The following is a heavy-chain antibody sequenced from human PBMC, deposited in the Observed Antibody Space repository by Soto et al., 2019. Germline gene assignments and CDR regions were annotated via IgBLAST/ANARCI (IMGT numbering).Heavy chain of an antibody. CDR2: IYYSGST. CDR3: ARSTGYNWCDP. V-gene: IGHV4-39*01. J-gene: IGHJ5*02. Sequence: SETLSLTCTVSGGSISSSSYYWGWIRQPPGKGLECIGSIYYSGSTYYNPSLKSRVTISVDTPKNQFSLKVSSVTAADTAVYYCARSTGYNWCDPWGQGTLVTVSS. D-gene: IGHD1-1*01. CDR1: GGSISSSSYY.